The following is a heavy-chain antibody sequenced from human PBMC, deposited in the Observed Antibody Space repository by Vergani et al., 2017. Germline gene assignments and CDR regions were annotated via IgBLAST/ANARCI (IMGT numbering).Heavy chain of an antibody. Sequence: QVQLVQSGAEVKKPGASVKVSCKASGYTFTGYYVHWVRQAPGQGLEWMGWINPNSGGTNYAQKFQGRVTMTRDTSISTVYVELSRLKFDDTAVYYCARDLGYGSGTYYYYMDVWGKGTTVTVSS. V-gene: IGHV1-2*02. CDR2: INPNSGGT. CDR1: GYTFTGYY. J-gene: IGHJ6*03. D-gene: IGHD3-10*01. CDR3: ARDLGYGSGTYYYYMDV.